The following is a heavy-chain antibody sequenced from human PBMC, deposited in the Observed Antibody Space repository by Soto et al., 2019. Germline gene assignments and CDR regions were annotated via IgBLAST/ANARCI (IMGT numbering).Heavy chain of an antibody. D-gene: IGHD3-10*01. V-gene: IGHV4-38-2*02. CDR1: GYSISSGYY. CDR2: IYHSGST. CDR3: AREINAYYYGSGRPNDY. Sequence: PSETLSLTCAVSGYSISSGYYWGWIRQPPGKGLEWIGGIYHSGSTYYNPSLKSRVTISVDTSKNQFSLKLSSVTAADTAVYYCAREINAYYYGSGRPNDYWGQGTLVTVSS. J-gene: IGHJ4*02.